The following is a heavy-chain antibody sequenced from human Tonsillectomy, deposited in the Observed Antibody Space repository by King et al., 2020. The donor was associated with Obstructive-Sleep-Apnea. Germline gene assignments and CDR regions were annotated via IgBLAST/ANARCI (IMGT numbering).Heavy chain of an antibody. CDR1: EFNLRTYA. V-gene: IGHV3-30*04. Sequence: VQLVESGGGVVKPGRSLRLSCAASEFNLRTYAMHWVRQAPGKGLEWVAVISYDGSNKYYADSVKGRFTISRDNSKNTLYLQMNSLRAEDTAGYYCGGSIGSLNFFDFWGQGTLVTVSS. J-gene: IGHJ4*02. D-gene: IGHD3-10*01. CDR3: GGSIGSLNFFDF. CDR2: ISYDGSNK.